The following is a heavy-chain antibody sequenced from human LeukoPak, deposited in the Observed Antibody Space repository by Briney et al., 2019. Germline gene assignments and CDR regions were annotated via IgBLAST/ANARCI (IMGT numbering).Heavy chain of an antibody. J-gene: IGHJ4*02. CDR1: GFTFSSHW. CDR3: ARDGFDAGIYFDY. Sequence: GGSLRLSCAVSGFTFSSHWMSWVRQAPGKGLEWVANINQDGSQRYYVDSAKGRFTISRDNAKNSLYLQMDSLRVEDTAVYYCARDGFDAGIYFDYWGQGTLVTVSS. V-gene: IGHV3-7*01. CDR2: INQDGSQR. D-gene: IGHD3-9*01.